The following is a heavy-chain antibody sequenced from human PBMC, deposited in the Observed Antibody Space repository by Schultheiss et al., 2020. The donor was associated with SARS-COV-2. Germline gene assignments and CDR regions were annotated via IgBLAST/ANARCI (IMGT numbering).Heavy chain of an antibody. Sequence: GGSLRLSCAASGFTFSSYSMNWVRQAPGKGLEWVSSISSSSSYIYYADSVKGRVTISRDNAKNSLYLQMNSLRAEDTAVYYCASPDGILWDAAFQHWGQGTLVTVSS. CDR1: GFTFSSYS. D-gene: IGHD2-21*01. CDR2: ISSSSSYI. J-gene: IGHJ1*01. CDR3: ASPDGILWDAAFQH. V-gene: IGHV3-21*01.